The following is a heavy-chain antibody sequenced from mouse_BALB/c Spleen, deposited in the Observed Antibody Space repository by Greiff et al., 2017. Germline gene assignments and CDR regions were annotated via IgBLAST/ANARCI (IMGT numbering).Heavy chain of an antibody. D-gene: IGHD2-4*01. CDR1: GYTFTIYW. V-gene: IGHV1S22*01. J-gene: IGHJ2*01. CDR3: TRGDYDYEDY. CDR2: IYPGSGST. Sequence: LQQPGSELVRPGASVKLSCKASGYTFTIYWMHWVKQRPGQGLEWIGNIYPGSGSTNYDEKFKSKATLTVDTSSSTAYMQLSSLTSEDSAVYYCTRGDYDYEDYWGQGTTLTVSS.